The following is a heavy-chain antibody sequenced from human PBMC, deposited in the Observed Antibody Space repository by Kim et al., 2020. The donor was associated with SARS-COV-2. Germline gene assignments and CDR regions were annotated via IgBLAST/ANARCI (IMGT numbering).Heavy chain of an antibody. D-gene: IGHD3-10*01. Sequence: GGSLRLSCAASGFTFSSYAMSWVRQAPGKGLEWVSAISGSGGSTYYADSVKGRFTISRDNSKNTLYLQMNSLRAEDTAVYYCAKCPSWPTSGSGSYYGAGPGVYYGMDVWGQGTTVTVSS. CDR3: AKCPSWPTSGSGSYYGAGPGVYYGMDV. V-gene: IGHV3-23*01. CDR1: GFTFSSYA. CDR2: ISGSGGST. J-gene: IGHJ6*02.